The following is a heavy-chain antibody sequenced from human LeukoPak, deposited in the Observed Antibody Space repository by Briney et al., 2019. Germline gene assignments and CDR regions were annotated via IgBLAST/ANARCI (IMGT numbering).Heavy chain of an antibody. CDR2: IKQDGSEK. D-gene: IGHD4-23*01. Sequence: GGSLRLSCAASVFTFSSYWMSWVRQAPGKGLEWVANIKQDGSEKYYVDSVKGRFTISRDNAKNSLYLQMNSLKAEDTAVYYCARDLGTVVTFPDSWGQGTLVTVSS. CDR1: VFTFSSYW. V-gene: IGHV3-7*01. CDR3: ARDLGTVVTFPDS. J-gene: IGHJ4*02.